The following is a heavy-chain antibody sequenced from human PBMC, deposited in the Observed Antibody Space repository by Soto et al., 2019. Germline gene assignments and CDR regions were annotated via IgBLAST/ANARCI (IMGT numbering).Heavy chain of an antibody. CDR1: GASLSDNY. CDR3: ARVHASSILRFLEWLPIGDYYYGMDV. Sequence: SETLSLTCAVYGASLSDNYCNWLRQPPGKGLEWIGEINHSGNTNYNPSLRSRVTISIDTSKNQLSLNLRSVTAADTAVYYCARVHASSILRFLEWLPIGDYYYGMDVWGQGTTVTVSS. D-gene: IGHD3-3*01. J-gene: IGHJ6*02. V-gene: IGHV4-34*01. CDR2: INHSGNT.